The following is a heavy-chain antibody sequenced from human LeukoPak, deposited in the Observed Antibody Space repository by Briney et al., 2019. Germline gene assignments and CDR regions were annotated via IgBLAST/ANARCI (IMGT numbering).Heavy chain of an antibody. CDR3: ARARSSSSSDY. J-gene: IGHJ4*02. CDR1: GYSFTSYW. Sequence: GDFQKISCKGSGYSFTSYWIGWVRQMPGKGLEWMGIIYPGDSDTRYSPSFQGQVTISADKSIGTAYLQWSSLKASDTAMYYCARARSSSSSDYWGQGTLVTV. CDR2: IYPGDSDT. D-gene: IGHD6-13*01. V-gene: IGHV5-51*01.